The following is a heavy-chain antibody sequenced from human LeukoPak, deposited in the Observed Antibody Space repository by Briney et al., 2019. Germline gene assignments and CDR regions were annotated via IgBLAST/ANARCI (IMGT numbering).Heavy chain of an antibody. CDR2: IFHSGST. Sequence: SETLSLTCTVSGGSISSSSYYWGWIRQPPGKGLEWIGSIFHSGSTYYNPSLKSRVSISVDTSKNQVSLRLSSVTAADTAVYYCARHLGTLYTAFDYWGQGTLVTVSS. CDR3: ARHLGTLYTAFDY. D-gene: IGHD1-1*01. J-gene: IGHJ4*02. CDR1: GGSISSSSYY. V-gene: IGHV4-39*01.